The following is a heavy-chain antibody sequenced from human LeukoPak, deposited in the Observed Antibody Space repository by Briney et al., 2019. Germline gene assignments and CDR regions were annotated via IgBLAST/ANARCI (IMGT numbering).Heavy chain of an antibody. D-gene: IGHD3-3*01. CDR2: ISGSGGST. V-gene: IGHV3-23*01. CDR3: AKDFWSGYYGHDAFDI. J-gene: IGHJ3*02. CDR1: GFTFSSYA. Sequence: GGSLRLSCAASGFTFSSYAMSWVRQAPGKGLEWVSAISGSGGSTYYADSVKGRFTISRDNSRNTLYLQMNSLRAEDTAVYYCAKDFWSGYYGHDAFDIWGQGIMVTVSS.